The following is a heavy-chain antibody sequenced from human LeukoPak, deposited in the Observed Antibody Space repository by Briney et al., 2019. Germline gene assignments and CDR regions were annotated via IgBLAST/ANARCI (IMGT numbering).Heavy chain of an antibody. J-gene: IGHJ4*02. D-gene: IGHD1-1*01. CDR3: AKDAISLNGIWDYFDS. CDR2: IVGNGGDT. CDR1: AFTFSDYS. V-gene: IGHV3-23*01. Sequence: PGESLRLSCSASAFTFSDYSMTWVRRAPGKGLEWDSSIVGNGGDTFYAASVRGRFTVSRDNSKNTLYLQMTSLRADDTAVYYCAKDAISLNGIWDYFDSWGQGTLVTVSS.